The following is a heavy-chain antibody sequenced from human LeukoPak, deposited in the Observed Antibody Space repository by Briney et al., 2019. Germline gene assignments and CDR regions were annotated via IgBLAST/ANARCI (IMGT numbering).Heavy chain of an antibody. CDR1: GGTFSSYA. CDR3: ASLYGRRSYGPMGRDY. CDR2: IIPIFGTA. Sequence: SVKVSCKASGGTFSSYAISWVRQAPGHGLEWMGGIIPIFGTANYAQKFQGRVTITADESTSTACMELSSLRSEDTAVYYWASLYGRRSYGPMGRDYWGQGTLVTVSS. D-gene: IGHD5-18*01. V-gene: IGHV1-69*13. J-gene: IGHJ4*02.